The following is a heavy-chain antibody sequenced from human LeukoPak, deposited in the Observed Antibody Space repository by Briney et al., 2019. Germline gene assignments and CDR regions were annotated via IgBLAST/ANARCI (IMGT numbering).Heavy chain of an antibody. CDR3: ARALAVAGTGEFDP. Sequence: GGSLRLSCAASGFTFSSYAMSWVRQAPGKGLEWVSAISGSGGSTYYADSVKGRFTISRDNAKNTLYLQMNSLRAEDTAVYYCARALAVAGTGEFDPWGQGTLVTVSS. V-gene: IGHV3-23*01. CDR1: GFTFSSYA. CDR2: ISGSGGST. D-gene: IGHD6-19*01. J-gene: IGHJ5*02.